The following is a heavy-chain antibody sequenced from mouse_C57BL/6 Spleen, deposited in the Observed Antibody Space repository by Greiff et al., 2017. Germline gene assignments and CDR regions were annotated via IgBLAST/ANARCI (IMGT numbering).Heavy chain of an antibody. J-gene: IGHJ2*01. CDR2: INPSSGYT. CDR3: ARNDYDRGAFDY. Sequence: QVHVKQSGAELAKPGASVKLSCKASGYTFTSYWMHWVKQRPGQGLEWIGYINPSSGYTKYNQKFKDKATLTADKSSSTAYMQLSSLTYEDSAVYYCARNDYDRGAFDYWGQGTTLTVSS. CDR1: GYTFTSYW. V-gene: IGHV1-7*01. D-gene: IGHD2-4*01.